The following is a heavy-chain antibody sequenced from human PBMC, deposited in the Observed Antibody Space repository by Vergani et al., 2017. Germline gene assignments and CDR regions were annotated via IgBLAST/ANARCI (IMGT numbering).Heavy chain of an antibody. Sequence: QMQLVQSGAEVKKTGSSVKASCKASGYTFTYRYLHWVRQAPGQALEWMGWITPFNGNTDYAQKFQDRVTITRDRSMSTAYMELSSLRSEDTAMYYCVMGQVTMLRGSDALDSWGQGAMVTVSS. J-gene: IGHJ3*02. CDR1: GYTFTYRY. V-gene: IGHV1-45*02. CDR3: VMGQVTMLRGSDALDS. D-gene: IGHD3-10*01. CDR2: ITPFNGNT.